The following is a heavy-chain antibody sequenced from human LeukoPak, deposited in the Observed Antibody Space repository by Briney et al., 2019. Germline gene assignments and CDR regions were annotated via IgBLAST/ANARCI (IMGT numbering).Heavy chain of an antibody. J-gene: IGHJ5*02. V-gene: IGHV3-49*04. Sequence: QPGRSLRLSCTASGFTFGDYAMSWVRQAPGKGLEWVGFIRSKAYGGTTEYAASVKGRFTISRDDSKSIAYLQMNSLKTEDTAVYYCTRGVGATDSWFDPWGQGTLVTVSS. D-gene: IGHD1-26*01. CDR2: IRSKAYGGTT. CDR1: GFTFGDYA. CDR3: TRGVGATDSWFDP.